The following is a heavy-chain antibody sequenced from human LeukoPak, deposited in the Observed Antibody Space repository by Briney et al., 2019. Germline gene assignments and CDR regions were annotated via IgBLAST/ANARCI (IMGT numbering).Heavy chain of an antibody. CDR3: ARLSRVDTAMVTGAGAFDI. CDR2: IYPGDSDT. V-gene: IGHV5-51*01. Sequence: GESLKISCKASVDSFTSYWIGWVRQLPGKGLEWMGIIYPGDSDTRYSPSFQGQVTISADKSISTAYLQWSSLKASDTAMYYCARLSRVDTAMVTGAGAFDIWGQGTMVTVSS. J-gene: IGHJ3*02. CDR1: VDSFTSYW. D-gene: IGHD5-18*01.